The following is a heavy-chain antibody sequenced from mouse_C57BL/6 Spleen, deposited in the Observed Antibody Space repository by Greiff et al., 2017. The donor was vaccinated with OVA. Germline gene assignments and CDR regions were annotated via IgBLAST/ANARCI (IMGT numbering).Heavy chain of an antibody. CDR1: GFTFTDYG. J-gene: IGHJ4*01. D-gene: IGHD1-1*01. V-gene: IGHV5-17*01. CDR2: ISRGSSTI. Sequence: DVQLVESGGGLVKPGASLKLSCAASGFTFTDYGMHWVRQAPEKGLEWVAYISRGSSTIYYADTVKGRFTISRDNSTNTLFLQMTSLRSEDTAMYYCARGEVITTVVAPRYYAMDYWGQGTSVTVSS. CDR3: ARGEVITTVVAPRYYAMDY.